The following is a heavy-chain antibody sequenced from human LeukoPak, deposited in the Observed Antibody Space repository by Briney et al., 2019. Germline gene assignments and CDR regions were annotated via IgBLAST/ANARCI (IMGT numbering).Heavy chain of an antibody. V-gene: IGHV3-48*04. CDR1: GFTVSSNS. D-gene: IGHD3-10*01. CDR2: ISSSGSTI. Sequence: GGSLRLSCTVSGFTVSSNSWSWVRQAPGKGLEWVSYISSSGSTIYYADSVKGRFTISRDNAKNSLYLQMNSLRVEDTAVYYCAKVAKYYYGTETYYFFEHWGQGTPVTASS. J-gene: IGHJ4*02. CDR3: AKVAKYYYGTETYYFFEH.